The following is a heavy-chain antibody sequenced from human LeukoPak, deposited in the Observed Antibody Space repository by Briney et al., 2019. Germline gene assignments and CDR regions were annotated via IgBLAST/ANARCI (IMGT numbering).Heavy chain of an antibody. CDR1: GFTVSAKY. V-gene: IGHV3-66*02. D-gene: IGHD3-16*01. CDR3: ARDGGFGGPGEDNWFDS. CDR2: IYSDGGT. J-gene: IGHJ5*01. Sequence: GGSLRLSCAASGFTVSAKYMSWVRQGPGKGLDWISSIYSDGGTNYADSVKGRSTISRDNSKNTLYLQMNSLRPEDTAVYYCARDGGFGGPGEDNWFDSWGQGALVTVSS.